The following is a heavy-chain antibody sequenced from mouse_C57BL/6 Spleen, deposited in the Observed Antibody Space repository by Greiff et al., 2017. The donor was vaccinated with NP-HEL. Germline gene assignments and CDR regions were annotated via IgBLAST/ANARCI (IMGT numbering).Heavy chain of an antibody. CDR3: ARDGYDYSWFAY. J-gene: IGHJ3*01. CDR2: IYPGDGDT. Sequence: QVQLQQSGAELVKPGASVKISCKASGYAFSSYWMNWVKQRPGKGLEWIGQIYPGDGDTNYNGKFKGKATLTADKSSSTAYMQLSSLTSEDSAVYFCARDGYDYSWFAYWGQGTLVTVSA. V-gene: IGHV1-80*01. CDR1: GYAFSSYW. D-gene: IGHD2-4*01.